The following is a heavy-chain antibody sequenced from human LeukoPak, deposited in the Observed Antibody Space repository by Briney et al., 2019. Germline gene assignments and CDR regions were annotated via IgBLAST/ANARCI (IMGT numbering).Heavy chain of an antibody. Sequence: ASVKVSCKGSGYTFTSYAMHWVRQAPGQRLEWMGWINAGNGNTKYSQKFQGRVTITRDTSASTAYMELSSLRSEDTAVYYCARSGSYFDAFDIWGQGTMVTVSS. CDR3: ARSGSYFDAFDI. J-gene: IGHJ3*02. CDR2: INAGNGNT. V-gene: IGHV1-3*01. CDR1: GYTFTSYA. D-gene: IGHD1-26*01.